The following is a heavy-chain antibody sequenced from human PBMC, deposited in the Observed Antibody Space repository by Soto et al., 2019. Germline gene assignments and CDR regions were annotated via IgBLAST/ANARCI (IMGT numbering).Heavy chain of an antibody. CDR2: ISAYNGNT. Sequence: VKVSYKASGYTLTSYGISWVRQAPGQGLEWMGWISAYNGNTNYAQKLQGRVTMTTDTSTSTAYMELRSLRSDDTAVYYFERRDSSGLRSWGQGTMVTVSS. J-gene: IGHJ3*01. V-gene: IGHV1-18*04. D-gene: IGHD3-22*01. CDR1: GYTLTSYG. CDR3: ERRDSSGLRS.